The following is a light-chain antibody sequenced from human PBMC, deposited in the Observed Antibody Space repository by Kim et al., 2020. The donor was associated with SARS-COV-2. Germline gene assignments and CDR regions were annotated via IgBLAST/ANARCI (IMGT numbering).Light chain of an antibody. J-gene: IGLJ3*02. CDR2: RNN. V-gene: IGLV1-47*01. Sequence: QSVLTQPPSASGTPGQRVTITCSASSAHIGSNYVHWYQQLPGTAPKLPLYRNNQRRPGVPDRFSGSKSGTSATLAISALRSEDEADYYCAAWDDCLSGGVFGGGTKLTVL. CDR1: SAHIGSNY. CDR3: AAWDDCLSGGV.